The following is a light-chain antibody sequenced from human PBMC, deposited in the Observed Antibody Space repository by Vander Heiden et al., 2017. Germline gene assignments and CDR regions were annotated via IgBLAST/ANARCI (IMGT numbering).Light chain of an antibody. Sequence: DIQMTQSPSSLSASVGDRVTITCQASQDISNYLNWYQQKPGKAPKLLIYDASNLETGVPSRFSGSGSGTDFTFTISSLQPEDFATYYCQQDDNLPITFGQGTQMDIK. V-gene: IGKV1-33*01. CDR1: QDISNY. J-gene: IGKJ5*01. CDR2: DAS. CDR3: QQDDNLPIT.